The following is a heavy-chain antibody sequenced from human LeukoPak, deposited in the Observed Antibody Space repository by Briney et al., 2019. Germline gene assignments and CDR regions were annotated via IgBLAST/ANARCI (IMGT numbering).Heavy chain of an antibody. CDR1: GVTFSNSW. Sequence: GGSLRLSCVASGVTFSNSWMHWFRHVPGKGLVWVSRIDTDGSTTGYADSVRGRFTISRDNAKNTLYLQMNGLRAEDTAIYYCAKDLTWNTADYWGQGTLVTVSS. D-gene: IGHD1/OR15-1a*01. CDR3: AKDLTWNTADY. V-gene: IGHV3-74*01. J-gene: IGHJ4*02. CDR2: IDTDGSTT.